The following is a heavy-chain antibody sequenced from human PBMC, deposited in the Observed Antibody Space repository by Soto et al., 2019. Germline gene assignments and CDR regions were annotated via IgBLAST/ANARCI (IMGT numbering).Heavy chain of an antibody. J-gene: IGHJ6*02. CDR1: GDSVSSNSAA. Sequence: PSQTLSLTCAISGDSVSSNSAAWNWIRQSPSRGLEWLGKTYYRSKWYNEYAESVKSRITINPDTSKNQFSLQLNSVTPEDTAVYYCAREGRLGYSYGYYYYCGMDVWGQGNTVTVSS. D-gene: IGHD5-18*01. V-gene: IGHV6-1*01. CDR3: AREGRLGYSYGYYYYCGMDV. CDR2: TYYRSKWYN.